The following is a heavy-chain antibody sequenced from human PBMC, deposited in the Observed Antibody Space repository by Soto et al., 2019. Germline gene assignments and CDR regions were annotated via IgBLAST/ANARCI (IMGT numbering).Heavy chain of an antibody. V-gene: IGHV1-69*13. D-gene: IGHD2-8*01. CDR3: ARGRTLLYCTNGVCPYYYYGMDV. CDR2: IIPIFGTA. Sequence: ASVKPSCKASGCTFSSYAISWVRQAPGQGLEWMGGIIPIFGTANYAQKFQGRVTITADESTSTAYMELSSLRSEDTAVYYCARGRTLLYCTNGVCPYYYYGMDVCGQGTTVTFSS. CDR1: GCTFSSYA. J-gene: IGHJ6*02.